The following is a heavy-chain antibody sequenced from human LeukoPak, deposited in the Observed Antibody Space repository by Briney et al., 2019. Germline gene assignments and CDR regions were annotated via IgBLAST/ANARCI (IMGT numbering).Heavy chain of an antibody. V-gene: IGHV1-2*02. CDR2: INPNSGGT. CDR1: VYTFTGYY. Sequence: ASVKVSCKASVYTFTGYYMHWVRPAPGQGLEWMGWINPNSGGTNYAQKFQGRVTMTRDTSISTAYMELSRLRSDDTAVYYCARDRTPHIVVVVAASYNWFDPWGQGTLVTVSS. J-gene: IGHJ5*02. D-gene: IGHD2-15*01. CDR3: ARDRTPHIVVVVAASYNWFDP.